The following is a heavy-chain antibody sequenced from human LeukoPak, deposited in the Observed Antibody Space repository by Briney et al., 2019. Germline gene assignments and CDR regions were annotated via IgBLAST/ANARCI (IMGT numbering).Heavy chain of an antibody. CDR1: GLSFSTYS. CDR2: ISGSGGSI. D-gene: IGHD3-22*01. Sequence: GGSLRLSCAASGLSFSTYSMNWIRQAPGKGLEWISYISGSGGSIFTADSVRGRFTISRDNGNNSLFLQMNTLRAEDTAVYYCARGRYYDTSAYNYFDPWGQGTLVTVSS. J-gene: IGHJ5*02. CDR3: ARGRYYDTSAYNYFDP. V-gene: IGHV3-48*01.